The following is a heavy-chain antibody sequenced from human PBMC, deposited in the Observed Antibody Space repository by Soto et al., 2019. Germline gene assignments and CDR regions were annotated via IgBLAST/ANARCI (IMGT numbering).Heavy chain of an antibody. J-gene: IGHJ6*02. CDR2: IYYSGST. V-gene: IGHV4-31*02. CDR1: GGSISSGGYC. Sequence: PSETLSLTCTVSGGSISSGGYCWRWIRQQQGKGLEWIGYIYYSGSTYYNPSLKSRVTISVDTSKNQFSLKLSSVTAADTAVYYCARALGVDFWSGYYSAYYYGMDVWGQGTTVTVSS. CDR3: ARALGVDFWSGYYSAYYYGMDV. D-gene: IGHD3-3*01.